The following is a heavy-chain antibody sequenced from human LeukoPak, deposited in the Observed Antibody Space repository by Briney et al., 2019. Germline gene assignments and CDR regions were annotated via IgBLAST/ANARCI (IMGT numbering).Heavy chain of an antibody. CDR1: GGSFSGYY. CDR2: VNHTGAT. CDR3: ASRRAMVRETIFWYFDL. Sequence: PSETLSLTCAVYGGSFSGYYWSWIRQPPGKGLEWIGEVNHTGATNYNPSLKSRVSISIATSKNQFSLNLISVTAADTAVYYCASRRAMVRETIFWYFDLWGRGTLVTVSS. V-gene: IGHV4-34*01. D-gene: IGHD3-10*01. J-gene: IGHJ2*01.